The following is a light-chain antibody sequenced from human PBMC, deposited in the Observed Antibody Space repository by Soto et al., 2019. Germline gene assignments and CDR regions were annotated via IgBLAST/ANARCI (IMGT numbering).Light chain of an antibody. CDR3: QQRSKWPSGS. J-gene: IGKJ2*01. CDR2: DAS. Sequence: ELVLTQSPATLSLSPGEGATLSCRASQSVSSYLAWYQQKPGQAPRLLIYDASNRATGIPARFSGSGSGTDFTLTISSLEPEDFAVYYCQQRSKWPSGSFGQGTKLEIK. V-gene: IGKV3-11*01. CDR1: QSVSSY.